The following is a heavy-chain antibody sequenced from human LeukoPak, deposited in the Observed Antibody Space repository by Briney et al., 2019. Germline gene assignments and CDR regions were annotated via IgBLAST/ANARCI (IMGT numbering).Heavy chain of an antibody. CDR3: ARGVGWLANWFDP. J-gene: IGHJ5*02. D-gene: IGHD5-24*01. V-gene: IGHV4-31*11. Sequence: PSQTLSLTCAVTGGSINSGDSYWNWLRQSPGKGLEWIGYIYYSGSTYYNPSLKSRVTISVDTSKNQFSLKLSSVTAADTAVYYCARGVGWLANWFDPWGQGTLVTVSS. CDR2: IYYSGST. CDR1: GGSINSGDSY.